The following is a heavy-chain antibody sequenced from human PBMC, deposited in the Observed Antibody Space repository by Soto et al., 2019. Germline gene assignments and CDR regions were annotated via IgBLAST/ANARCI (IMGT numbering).Heavy chain of an antibody. Sequence: GESLKISCAASGFTFSSYAMSWVRQAPGKGLEWVSAISGSGGSTYYADSVKGRFTISRDNSKNTLYLQMNSLRAEDTAVYYCAKDRTRIAVAGRTVDNAFDIWGQGTMVTVSS. V-gene: IGHV3-23*01. D-gene: IGHD6-19*01. CDR3: AKDRTRIAVAGRTVDNAFDI. J-gene: IGHJ3*02. CDR1: GFTFSSYA. CDR2: ISGSGGST.